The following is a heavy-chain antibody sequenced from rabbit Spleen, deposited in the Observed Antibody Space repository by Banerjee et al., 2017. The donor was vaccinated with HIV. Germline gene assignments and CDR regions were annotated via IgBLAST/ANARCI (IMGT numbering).Heavy chain of an antibody. CDR1: GFSFSSRYY. V-gene: IGHV1S45*01. Sequence: QEQLKESGGGLVQPEGSLTLTCTASGFSFSSRYYMCWVRQAPGKGLEWIACIYAGSSGNTYSAIWAKGRFTCSKTSSTTVTLQMTRLTAADTATYFCARDRDGDTPYNSYYFDLWGPGTLVTVS. J-gene: IGHJ4*01. CDR3: ARDRDGDTPYNSYYFDL. CDR2: IYAGSSGNT. D-gene: IGHD2-1*01.